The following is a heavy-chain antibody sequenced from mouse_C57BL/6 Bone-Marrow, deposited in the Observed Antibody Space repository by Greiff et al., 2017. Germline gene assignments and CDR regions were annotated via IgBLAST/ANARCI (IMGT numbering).Heavy chain of an antibody. Sequence: VQLQQSGAELVRPGASVKLSCTASGFNIKDDYMHWVKQRPEQGLEWIGWIDPENGDTEYASNFQGKGTITEDTSSNTAYLQLSSLTSEDTAVYYCTSITTVAYYAMDYWGQGTSVTVSS. V-gene: IGHV14-4*01. D-gene: IGHD1-1*01. J-gene: IGHJ4*01. CDR2: IDPENGDT. CDR1: GFNIKDDY. CDR3: TSITTVAYYAMDY.